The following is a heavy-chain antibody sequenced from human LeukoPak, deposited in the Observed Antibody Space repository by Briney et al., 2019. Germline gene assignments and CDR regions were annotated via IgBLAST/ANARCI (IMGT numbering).Heavy chain of an antibody. CDR1: GFTFSSYG. CDR3: AKSVLTIDYYYYGMDV. CDR2: TSYDGSNK. D-gene: IGHD1-14*01. Sequence: GRSLRLSCAASGFTFSSYGMHWVRQAPGKGLEWVAVTSYDGSNKYYADSVKGRFTISRDNSKNTLYLQMNSLRAEDTAVYYCAKSVLTIDYYYYGMDVWGQGTTVTVSS. V-gene: IGHV3-30*18. J-gene: IGHJ6*02.